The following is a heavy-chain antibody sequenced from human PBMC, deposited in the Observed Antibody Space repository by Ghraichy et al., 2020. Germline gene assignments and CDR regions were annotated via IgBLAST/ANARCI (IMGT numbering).Heavy chain of an antibody. CDR3: ARVQVVGRGFDY. CDR2: IYSGGST. V-gene: IGHV3-53*01. J-gene: IGHJ4*02. CDR1: GFTVSSNY. Sequence: GGSLRLSCAASGFTVSSNYMSWVRQAPGKGLEWVSVIYSGGSTDYADSVKGRFTISTDNSKNTLYLQMNSLRVEDTAVYYCARVQVVGRGFDYWGQGTLVTVSS. D-gene: IGHD2-8*02.